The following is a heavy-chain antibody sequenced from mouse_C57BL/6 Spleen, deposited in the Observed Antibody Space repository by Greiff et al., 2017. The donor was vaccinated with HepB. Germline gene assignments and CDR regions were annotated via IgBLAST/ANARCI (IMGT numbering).Heavy chain of an antibody. Sequence: VQLQQSGPELVKPGASVKISCKASGYTFTDYYINWVKQRPGQGLGWIGWIYPGSGNTKYNEKFKGKATLTVDTSSSTAYMQLSSLTSEDSAVYFCAREGSALYYAMDYWGQGTSVTVSS. CDR1: GYTFTDYY. V-gene: IGHV1-84*01. CDR3: AREGSALYYAMDY. CDR2: IYPGSGNT. D-gene: IGHD1-1*02. J-gene: IGHJ4*01.